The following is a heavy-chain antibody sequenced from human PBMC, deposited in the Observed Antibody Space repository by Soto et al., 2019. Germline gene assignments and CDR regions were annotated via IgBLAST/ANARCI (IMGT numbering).Heavy chain of an antibody. D-gene: IGHD6-19*01. J-gene: IGHJ5*02. CDR2: ISYSGST. Sequence: QLQLQESGPGLVKPSEPLSLTCTVSGGSISSSNYYWGWIRQPPGKGLEWIGSISYSGSTYYNPSLKSRVTMSRDMSKNQFSLKLSSVTAADTTVYYCARSAVAGSLAWFDPWGQGTLVTVSS. V-gene: IGHV4-39*01. CDR3: ARSAVAGSLAWFDP. CDR1: GGSISSSNYY.